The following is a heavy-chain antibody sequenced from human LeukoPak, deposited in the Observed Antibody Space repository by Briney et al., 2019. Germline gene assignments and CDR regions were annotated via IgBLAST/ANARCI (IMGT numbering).Heavy chain of an antibody. J-gene: IGHJ6*03. CDR1: GGSFSGYY. V-gene: IGHV4-34*01. CDR2: INHSGST. CDR3: AISTVDTAMVDYYYYMDV. Sequence: PSETLSLTCAVYGGSFSGYYWSWIRQPPGKGLEWIGEINHSGSTNYNPSLKSRVTISVDTSKNQFSLKLSSVTAADTAVYYCAISTVDTAMVDYYYYMDVWGKGTTVTVSS. D-gene: IGHD5-18*01.